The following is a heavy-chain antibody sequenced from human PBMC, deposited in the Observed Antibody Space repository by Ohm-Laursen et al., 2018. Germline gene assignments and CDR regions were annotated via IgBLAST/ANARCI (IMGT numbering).Heavy chain of an antibody. CDR2: ISSNGGST. J-gene: IGHJ4*02. CDR3: ARVYSGGYDF. CDR1: GFTFSSYF. V-gene: IGHV3-64*01. Sequence: SLRLSCAASGFTFSSYFMHWVRQAPGKGLECVSGISSNGGSTYYASSVKGRFTISRDNSKNTLYLQMGSLRAEDMAVYYCARVYSGGYDFWGQGTLVTVSS. D-gene: IGHD3-22*01.